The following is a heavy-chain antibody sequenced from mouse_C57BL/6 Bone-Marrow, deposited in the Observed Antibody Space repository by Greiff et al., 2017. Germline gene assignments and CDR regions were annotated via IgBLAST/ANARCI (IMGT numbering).Heavy chain of an antibody. Sequence: GGGLVQPKGSLTLSCAASGFSFNTYAMNWVRQAPGKGLEWVARIRSKSNNYATYYADSVKDRFTISRDDSESMLYLQMNNLKTEDTAMYYCVRRSLANWDEDYAMDYWGQGTSVTVSS. CDR2: IRSKSNNYAT. CDR3: VRRSLANWDEDYAMDY. D-gene: IGHD4-1*01. J-gene: IGHJ4*01. CDR1: GFSFNTYA. V-gene: IGHV10-1*01.